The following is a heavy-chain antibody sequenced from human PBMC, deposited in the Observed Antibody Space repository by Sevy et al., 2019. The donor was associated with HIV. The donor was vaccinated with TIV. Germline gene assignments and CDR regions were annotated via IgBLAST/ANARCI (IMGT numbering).Heavy chain of an antibody. J-gene: IGHJ6*02. CDR3: ANAYSGSYSHSYLYALDV. Sequence: GGSLRLSCTGSGFSFSYYGIHWVRQAPGKGLDWVALISHDGINEYYADSGKGRFTISRDNSKNTVYLEMNRLRNEDKAIYFCANAYSGSYSHSYLYALDVWGQGTTVTVSS. CDR2: ISHDGINE. V-gene: IGHV3-30*18. D-gene: IGHD1-26*01. CDR1: GFSFSYYG.